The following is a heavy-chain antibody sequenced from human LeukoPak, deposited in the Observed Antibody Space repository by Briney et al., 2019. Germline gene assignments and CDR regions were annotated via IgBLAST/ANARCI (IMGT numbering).Heavy chain of an antibody. D-gene: IGHD3-9*01. J-gene: IGHJ4*02. CDR1: GFTFSDYY. V-gene: IGHV3-11*01. Sequence: PGGSLRLSCAASGFTFSDYYMSWIRQAPGKGLEWVSYISSSGSTIYYADSVKGRFTISRDNAKNSLYLQMNSLRAEDTAVYYCAKLHYDILTGYYLDPFYFDYWGQGTLVTVSS. CDR2: ISSSGSTI. CDR3: AKLHYDILTGYYLDPFYFDY.